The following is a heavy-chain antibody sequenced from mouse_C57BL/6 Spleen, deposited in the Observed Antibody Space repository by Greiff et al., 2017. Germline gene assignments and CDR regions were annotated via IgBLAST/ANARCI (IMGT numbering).Heavy chain of an antibody. Sequence: EVQLKESGGGLVKPGGSLKLSCAASGFTFSSYAMSWVRQTPEKRLEWVATISDGGSYTYYPDNVKGRFTISRDNAKNNLYLQMSHLKSEDTAMYYCARRGRAMDYWGQGTSVTVSS. V-gene: IGHV5-4*03. CDR3: ARRGRAMDY. CDR2: ISDGGSYT. J-gene: IGHJ4*01. D-gene: IGHD3-3*01. CDR1: GFTFSSYA.